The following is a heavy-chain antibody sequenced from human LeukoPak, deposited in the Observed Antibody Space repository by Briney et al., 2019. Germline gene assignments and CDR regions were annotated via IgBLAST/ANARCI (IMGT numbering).Heavy chain of an antibody. Sequence: ASVKVSCKASGYTFTSYGISWVRQAPGQGLEWMGWISAYNGNTNYAQKLQGRVTMTTDTSTSTAYMELRSLRSDDTAVYYCARDHSARPYDFWSGSNWFDPWGQGTLVTVSP. V-gene: IGHV1-18*01. D-gene: IGHD3-3*01. CDR1: GYTFTSYG. J-gene: IGHJ5*02. CDR2: ISAYNGNT. CDR3: ARDHSARPYDFWSGSNWFDP.